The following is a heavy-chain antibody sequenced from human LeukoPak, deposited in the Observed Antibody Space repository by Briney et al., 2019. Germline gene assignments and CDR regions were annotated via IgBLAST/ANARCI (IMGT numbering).Heavy chain of an antibody. J-gene: IGHJ4*02. V-gene: IGHV3-23*01. CDR2: ISTSGGST. CDR3: TIMHRYYDGSGYWVQ. CDR1: EFTFSSYA. D-gene: IGHD3-22*01. Sequence: GGSLRLSCAASEFTFSSYAMSWVRQAPGKGLEWVSGISTSGGSTSYADSVKGRFTISRDNPRNTLYMQMNSMRAEDTAVYYCTIMHRYYDGSGYWVQWGQGTLVTVSS.